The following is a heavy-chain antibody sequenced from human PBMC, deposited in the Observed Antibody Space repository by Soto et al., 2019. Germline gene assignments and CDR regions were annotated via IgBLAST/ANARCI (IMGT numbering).Heavy chain of an antibody. CDR3: ARRLRLTAGIAAAYDY. V-gene: IGHV5-10-1*01. CDR2: IDPSDSYT. Sequence: GESLKISCKGSGYSFTSYWISWVRQMPGKGLEWMGRIDPSDSYTNYSPSFQGHVTISADKSISTAYLQWSSLKASDTAMYYCARRLRLTAGIAAAYDYWGQGTLVTVSS. J-gene: IGHJ4*02. CDR1: GYSFTSYW. D-gene: IGHD6-13*01.